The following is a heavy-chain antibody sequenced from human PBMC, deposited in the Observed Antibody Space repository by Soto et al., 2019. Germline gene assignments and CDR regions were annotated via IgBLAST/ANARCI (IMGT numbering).Heavy chain of an antibody. J-gene: IGHJ4*02. D-gene: IGHD6-13*01. V-gene: IGHV4-31*03. CDR2: IYYSGST. Sequence: QVQLQESGPGPVKPSQTLSLTCTVSGGSISSGGYYWSWIRQHPGKGLEWIGYIYYSGSTYYNPSLKSRVTISVDTSKNQFSLKLGSVTAADTAVYYCARGIAAAGTFLEYDYWGQGTLVTVSS. CDR1: GGSISSGGYY. CDR3: ARGIAAAGTFLEYDY.